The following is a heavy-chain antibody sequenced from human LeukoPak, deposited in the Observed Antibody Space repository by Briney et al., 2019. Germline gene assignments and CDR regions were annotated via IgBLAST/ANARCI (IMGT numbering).Heavy chain of an antibody. V-gene: IGHV3-21*01. CDR2: ISSSSSYI. J-gene: IGHJ4*02. Sequence: GGSLRLSCAASGFTFSSYSMNWVRQAPGKGLEWVSSISSSSSYIYYADSVKGRFTTSRDNAKNSLYLQMNSLRAEDTAVYYCAKDWSYSGWAYYFDYWGQGTLVTVSS. D-gene: IGHD5-12*01. CDR3: AKDWSYSGWAYYFDY. CDR1: GFTFSSYS.